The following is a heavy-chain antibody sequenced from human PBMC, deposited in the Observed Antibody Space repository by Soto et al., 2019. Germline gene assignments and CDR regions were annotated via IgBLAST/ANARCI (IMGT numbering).Heavy chain of an antibody. V-gene: IGHV3-48*01. CDR3: TRDPEALDY. CDR2: VSRGSPTM. J-gene: IGHJ4*02. Sequence: EVQLVESGGDLVQPGGSLRLSCAASGFTFSTYSMNWVRQAPGKGLEWVAYVSRGSPTMHYADSVKGRFTISRDNAKNSLYLQINSLKADDTAVYYCTRDPEALDYWGQGTLVTVSS. CDR1: GFTFSTYS.